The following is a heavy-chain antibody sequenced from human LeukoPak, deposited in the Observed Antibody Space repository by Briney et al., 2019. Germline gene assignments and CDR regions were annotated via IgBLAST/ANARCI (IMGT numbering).Heavy chain of an antibody. V-gene: IGHV3-11*03. J-gene: IGHJ5*02. D-gene: IGHD2-15*01. CDR2: IDGTSSVT. Sequence: GGSVRLSCAASGFTFSDYYMTWIRQAPGRGLEWISYIDGTSSVTKYADSLKGRFTISRDNAKSSLYLLINSLRAEDTAIYYCARRGTTYCTVDSCHPNWFDPWGQGSLVTISS. CDR3: ARRGTTYCTVDSCHPNWFDP. CDR1: GFTFSDYY.